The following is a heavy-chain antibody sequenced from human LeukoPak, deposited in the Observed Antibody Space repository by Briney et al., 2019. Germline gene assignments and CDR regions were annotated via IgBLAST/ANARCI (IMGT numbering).Heavy chain of an antibody. CDR3: ARFVIAVAGVFDY. D-gene: IGHD6-19*01. V-gene: IGHV4-59*08. CDR1: GGSISSYY. Sequence: SETLSLTCTVPGGSISSYYWSWIRQPPGKGLEWIGYIYYSGSTNYNPSLKSRVTISVDTSKNQFSLKLSSVTAADTAVYYCARFVIAVAGVFDYWGQGTLVTVSS. CDR2: IYYSGST. J-gene: IGHJ4*02.